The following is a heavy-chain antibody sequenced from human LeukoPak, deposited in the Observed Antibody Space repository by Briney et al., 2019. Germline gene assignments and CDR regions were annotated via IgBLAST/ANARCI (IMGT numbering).Heavy chain of an antibody. CDR2: IWYDGSNK. CDR1: GFTFSSYG. Sequence: GGSLRLSCAASGFTFSSYGMHWVRQAPGKGLEGVAVIWYDGSNKYYADSVKGRFTISRDNSQNTLYLRMNSVRAEETAVYYCAREELDKALDNWGQGTLVTVSS. J-gene: IGHJ4*02. CDR3: AREELDKALDN. V-gene: IGHV3-33*01. D-gene: IGHD5-18*01.